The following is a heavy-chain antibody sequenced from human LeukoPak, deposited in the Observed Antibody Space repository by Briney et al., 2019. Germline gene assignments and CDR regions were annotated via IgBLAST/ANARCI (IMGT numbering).Heavy chain of an antibody. J-gene: IGHJ6*03. CDR1: GYTFTSYD. V-gene: IGHV1-8*01. CDR2: MNPNSGNT. D-gene: IGHD3-10*01. Sequence: GASVKVSCKASGYTFTSYDINWVRQATGQGLEWMGWMNPNSGNTGYAQKFQGRVTMTRNTSISTAYMELSSLRSEDTAVYYCARGVFTMASGYYYYYYMDVWGKGTTVTISS. CDR3: ARGVFTMASGYYYYYYMDV.